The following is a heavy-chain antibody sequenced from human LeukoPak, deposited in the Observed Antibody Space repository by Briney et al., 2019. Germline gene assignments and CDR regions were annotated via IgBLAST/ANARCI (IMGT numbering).Heavy chain of an antibody. V-gene: IGHV3-48*02. Sequence: GGSLRLSCVVSGITFSGYSMIWVRQAPGKGLEWLSFMTTSGNTIFYAESVKDRFTISRDDAKKSLYLQMNSLRDEDTAVYYCARVGGATAVTMYFEYWGQGTLVTVTS. D-gene: IGHD1-26*01. CDR2: MTTSGNTI. CDR1: GITFSGYS. J-gene: IGHJ4*02. CDR3: ARVGGATAVTMYFEY.